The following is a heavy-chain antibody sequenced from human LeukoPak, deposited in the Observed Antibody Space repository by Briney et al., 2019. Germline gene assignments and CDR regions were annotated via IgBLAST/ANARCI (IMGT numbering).Heavy chain of an antibody. CDR3: TTDDRNYYDISGQILSDN. J-gene: IGHJ4*02. CDR2: IKSKTDGGTT. V-gene: IGHV3-15*01. D-gene: IGHD3-22*01. CDR1: GFTISNDW. Sequence: PGGSLRLSCAASGFTISNDWMSWVRQAPAKGLKRVGRIKSKTDGGTTDYAAPVKGRFTISRDDSKHTLYLQMNSLKTEHSADCCCTTDDRNYYDISGQILSDNWGQGTLVTVSS.